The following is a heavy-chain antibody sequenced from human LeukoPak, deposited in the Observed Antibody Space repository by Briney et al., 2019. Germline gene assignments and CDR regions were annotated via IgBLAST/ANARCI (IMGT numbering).Heavy chain of an antibody. CDR2: MNPNSGNT. V-gene: IGHV1-8*01. CDR3: ARGETRAYYGSGSCTH. J-gene: IGHJ4*02. Sequence: ASVKVSCKASGYTFTSYDINWVRQATGQGLEWMGWMNPNSGNTGYAQKFQGRVTMTRNTSISTAYMELSSLRSEDTAVYYCARGETRAYYGSGSCTHWGQGTLVTVSS. D-gene: IGHD3-10*01. CDR1: GYTFTSYD.